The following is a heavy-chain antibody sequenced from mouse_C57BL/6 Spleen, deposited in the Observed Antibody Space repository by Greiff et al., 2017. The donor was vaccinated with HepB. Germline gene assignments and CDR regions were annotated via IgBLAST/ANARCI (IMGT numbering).Heavy chain of an antibody. CDR2: INPNNGGT. J-gene: IGHJ2*01. Sequence: EVQLQQSGPELVKPGASVKIPCKASGYTFTDYNMDWVKQSHGKSLEWIGDINPNNGGTIYNQKFKGKATLTVDKSSSTAYMELRSLTSEDTAVYYCARDYYGSEGYYFDYWGQGTTLTVSS. CDR3: ARDYYGSEGYYFDY. V-gene: IGHV1-18*01. D-gene: IGHD1-1*01. CDR1: GYTFTDYN.